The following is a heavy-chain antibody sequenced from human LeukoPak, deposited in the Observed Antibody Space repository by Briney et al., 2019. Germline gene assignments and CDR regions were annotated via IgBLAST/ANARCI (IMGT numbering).Heavy chain of an antibody. V-gene: IGHV5-51*01. CDR1: GYSFTSYW. J-gene: IGHJ4*02. Sequence: GESLKISCTGPGYSFTSYWIGWVRQMPGKGLEWMGIIYPGDSDTRYSPSFQGQVTISADKSISTAYLQWSSLKASDTAMYYCARPHYDFWSGYPYYFDYWGQGTLVTVSS. CDR3: ARPHYDFWSGYPYYFDY. CDR2: IYPGDSDT. D-gene: IGHD3-3*01.